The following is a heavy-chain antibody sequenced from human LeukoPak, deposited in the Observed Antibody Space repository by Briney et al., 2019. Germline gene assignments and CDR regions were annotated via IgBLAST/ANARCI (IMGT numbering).Heavy chain of an antibody. CDR2: IYHSGST. Sequence: SETLSLTCTVSGGFISSYYWSWIRQPPGKGLEWIGYIYHSGSTNYNPSLKSRVTISLDTSKRQFSLKLSSVTAADTAVYYCARVQQRGYNNWPLLVPDYWGQGTLVTVSS. V-gene: IGHV4-59*01. CDR3: ARVQQRGYNNWPLLVPDY. D-gene: IGHD5-18*01. J-gene: IGHJ4*02. CDR1: GGFISSYY.